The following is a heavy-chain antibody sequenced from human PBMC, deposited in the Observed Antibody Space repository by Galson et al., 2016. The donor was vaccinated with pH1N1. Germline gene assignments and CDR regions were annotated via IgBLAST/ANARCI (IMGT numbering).Heavy chain of an antibody. CDR3: ARQSIAARPVFFDF. CDR2: ISAFNGDT. D-gene: IGHD6-6*01. J-gene: IGHJ4*01. Sequence: SVKVSCKASGFTFSNYGFSWVRQAPSQGLEWMAWISAFNGDTKYAHKVQDRLTVTTDSSTNTAYMELRSLRSDDTALYFCARQSIAARPVFFDFWGRGTQVTVSS. V-gene: IGHV1-18*01. CDR1: GFTFSNYG.